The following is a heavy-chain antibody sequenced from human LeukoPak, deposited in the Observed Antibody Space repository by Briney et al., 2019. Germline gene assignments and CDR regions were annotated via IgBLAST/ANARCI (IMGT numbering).Heavy chain of an antibody. CDR2: ITETGAGT. J-gene: IGHJ5*01. Sequence: GGSLRLSCAASGFTFSSYAMSWVRQTPGEGLEWVSAITETGAGTYYADSVKGRFTMSRDNSRNTVYLQMDSLRAEDTAVYFCARGTAAAANRNWFDSWGQGTLVTVSS. CDR1: GFTFSSYA. V-gene: IGHV3-23*01. D-gene: IGHD6-13*01. CDR3: ARGTAAAANRNWFDS.